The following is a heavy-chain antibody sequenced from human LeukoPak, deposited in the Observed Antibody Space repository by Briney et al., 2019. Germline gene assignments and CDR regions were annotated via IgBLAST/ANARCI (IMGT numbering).Heavy chain of an antibody. CDR2: ISGSGGST. D-gene: IGHD6-6*01. Sequence: GGSLRLSCAASGFTFSSYSMSWVRQAPGKGLEWVSAISGSGGSTYYPDSVKRRFNISRDNSENPLYRQRNSLRAEDTAVYYCAKGGYSSSCGDYWGQGTLVSVSS. J-gene: IGHJ4*02. V-gene: IGHV3-23*01. CDR1: GFTFSSYS. CDR3: AKGGYSSSCGDY.